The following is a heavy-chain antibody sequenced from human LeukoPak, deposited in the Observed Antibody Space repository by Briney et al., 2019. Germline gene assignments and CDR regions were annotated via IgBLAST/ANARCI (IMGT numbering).Heavy chain of an antibody. V-gene: IGHV3-7*03. CDR2: INEDGSDQ. CDR3: ARVVPIHGGMDV. J-gene: IGHJ6*04. CDR1: GLTFSNYW. D-gene: IGHD3-10*01. Sequence: GGSLRLSCAASGLTFSNYWMSWVRQAPGKGLEWVANINEDGSDQYYVDSVEGRFTISRDNGKNSLYLQMNSLRAEDTAFYYCARVVPIHGGMDVWGKGTTVTVSS.